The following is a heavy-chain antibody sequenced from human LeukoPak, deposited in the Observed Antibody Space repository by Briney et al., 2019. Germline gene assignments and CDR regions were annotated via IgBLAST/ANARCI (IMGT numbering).Heavy chain of an antibody. CDR3: ARDGPSFWSGHYYMDF. J-gene: IGHJ6*03. D-gene: IGHD3-3*01. CDR1: GYTFTGYY. CDR2: INPNSGAT. Sequence: GASVKVSCKPSGYTFTGYYMHWVRQAPGQGLEWMGWINPNSGATNYAQKFQGRVTMTTDTSVSTAYMEMSSLRSDDTAVYYCARDGPSFWSGHYYMDFWGKGTTVIVSS. V-gene: IGHV1-2*02.